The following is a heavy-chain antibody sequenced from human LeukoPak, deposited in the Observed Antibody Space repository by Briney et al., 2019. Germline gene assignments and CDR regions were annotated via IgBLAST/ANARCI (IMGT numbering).Heavy chain of an antibody. CDR3: ARDRAVLDY. Sequence: ASVKVSCKTSGYTFTTYGVTWVRQAPRQGLEWMGWINTNTGNPTYAQGFTGRFVFSLDTSVSTAYLQISSLKAEDTAVYYCARDRAVLDYWGQGTLVTVSS. J-gene: IGHJ4*02. D-gene: IGHD3-10*01. V-gene: IGHV7-4-1*02. CDR2: INTNTGNP. CDR1: GYTFTTYG.